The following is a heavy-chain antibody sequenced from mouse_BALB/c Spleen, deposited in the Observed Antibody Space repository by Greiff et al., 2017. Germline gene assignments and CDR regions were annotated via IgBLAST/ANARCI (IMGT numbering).Heavy chain of an antibody. CDR1: GYTFTSYT. V-gene: IGHV1-4*02. Sequence: QVQLQQSAAELARPGASVKMSCKASGYTFTSYTMHWVKQRPGQGLEWIGYINPSSGYTEYNQKFKDKTTLTADKSSSTAYMQLSSLTSEDSAVYYCARKDGYYPYFDYWGQGTTLTVSS. CDR2: INPSSGYT. CDR3: ARKDGYYPYFDY. D-gene: IGHD2-3*01. J-gene: IGHJ2*01.